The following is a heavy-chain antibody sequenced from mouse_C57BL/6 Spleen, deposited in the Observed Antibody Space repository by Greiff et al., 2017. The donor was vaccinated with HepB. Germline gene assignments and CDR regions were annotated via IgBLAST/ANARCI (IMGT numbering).Heavy chain of an antibody. Sequence: QVQLKQPGAELVMPGASVKLSCKASGYTFTSYWMHWVKQRPGQGLEWIGEIDPSDSYTNYNQKFKGKSTLTVDKSSSTAYMQLSSLTSEDSAVYYCARWGEVDYWGQGTSVTVSS. CDR1: GYTFTSYW. V-gene: IGHV1-69*01. CDR2: IDPSDSYT. J-gene: IGHJ4*01. CDR3: ARWGEVDY.